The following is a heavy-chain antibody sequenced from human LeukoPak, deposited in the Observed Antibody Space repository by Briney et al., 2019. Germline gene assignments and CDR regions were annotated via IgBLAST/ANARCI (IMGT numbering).Heavy chain of an antibody. Sequence: GGSLRLSCAASGFTFSSYSMNWVRQAPGKGLEWVSSISSSSSYIYYADSVKGRFTISRDNAKNSLYLQMNSLRAEDTAVYYCARGDCSSNSCRPYYLDYWGQGTLVTVSS. J-gene: IGHJ4*02. CDR3: ARGDCSSNSCRPYYLDY. D-gene: IGHD2-2*01. V-gene: IGHV3-21*01. CDR1: GFTFSSYS. CDR2: ISSSSSYI.